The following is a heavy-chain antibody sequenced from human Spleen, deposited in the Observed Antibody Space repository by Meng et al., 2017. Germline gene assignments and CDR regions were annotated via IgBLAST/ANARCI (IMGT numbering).Heavy chain of an antibody. Sequence: GESLKISCAASGFTFSSYEMYWVRQGPGKGLEWVSYISSSGRIIYYADSVKGRLTISRDNAKNSLYLEMNSMRAEDTAVYFCASRDGDKGDYWGQGKRVTGYS. V-gene: IGHV3-48*03. D-gene: IGHD5-24*01. CDR1: GFTFSSYE. CDR3: ASRDGDKGDY. CDR2: ISSSGRII. J-gene: IGHJ4*02.